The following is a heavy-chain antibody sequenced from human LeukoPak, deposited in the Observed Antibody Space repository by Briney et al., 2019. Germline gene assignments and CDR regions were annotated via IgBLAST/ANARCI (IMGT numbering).Heavy chain of an antibody. V-gene: IGHV1-69*05. Sequence: ASVKVSCKASGGTFSRYGISWVRQAPGQGLEWMGGIIPIFDTTNYAEKFQGRVTITRNTSISTAYMELSSLRSEDTAVYYCARGRVIEYYYDSSGYPYLDYWGQGTLVTVSS. J-gene: IGHJ4*02. CDR1: GGTFSRYG. D-gene: IGHD3-22*01. CDR3: ARGRVIEYYYDSSGYPYLDY. CDR2: IIPIFDTT.